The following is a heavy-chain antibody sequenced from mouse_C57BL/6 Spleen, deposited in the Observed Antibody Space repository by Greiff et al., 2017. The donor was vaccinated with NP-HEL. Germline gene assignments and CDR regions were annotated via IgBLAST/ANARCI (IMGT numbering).Heavy chain of an antibody. V-gene: IGHV1-54*01. J-gene: IGHJ4*01. CDR1: GYAFTNYL. Sequence: VQLQQSGAELVRPGTSVKVSCKASGYAFTNYLIEWVKQRPGQGLEWIGVINPGSGGTNYNEKFKGKATLTADKSSSTAYMQLSSLTSEDSAVYVCASREVNYAMDYWGQGTSVTVSS. D-gene: IGHD2-2*01. CDR3: ASREVNYAMDY. CDR2: INPGSGGT.